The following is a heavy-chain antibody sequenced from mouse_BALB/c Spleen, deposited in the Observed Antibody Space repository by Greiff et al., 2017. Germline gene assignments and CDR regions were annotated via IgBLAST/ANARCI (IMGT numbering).Heavy chain of an antibody. J-gene: IGHJ3*01. Sequence: VQLKESGPELVKPGASVKMSCKASGYTFTSYVMHWVKQKPGQGLEWIGYINPYNDGTKYNEKFKGKATLTSDKSSSTAYMELSSLTSEDSAVYYCARSGTGGGFAYWGQGTLVTVSA. D-gene: IGHD4-1*01. CDR3: ARSGTGGGFAY. V-gene: IGHV1-14*01. CDR2: INPYNDGT. CDR1: GYTFTSYV.